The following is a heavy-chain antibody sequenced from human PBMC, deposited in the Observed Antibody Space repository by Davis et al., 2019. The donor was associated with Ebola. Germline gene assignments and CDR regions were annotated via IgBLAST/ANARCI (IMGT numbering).Heavy chain of an antibody. D-gene: IGHD4-17*01. CDR3: VTYAGMDV. CDR2: INSDGTFT. CDR1: AFTFSHYW. J-gene: IGHJ6*02. V-gene: IGHV3-74*01. Sequence: PAGSLRLSCAASAFTFSHYWMYWVRQAPGEGLMCVSRINSDGTFTTYADSVKGRFTISRDNAKNTLYLQMNSLRAEDTAVYYCVTYAGMDVWCQGTTVTVSS.